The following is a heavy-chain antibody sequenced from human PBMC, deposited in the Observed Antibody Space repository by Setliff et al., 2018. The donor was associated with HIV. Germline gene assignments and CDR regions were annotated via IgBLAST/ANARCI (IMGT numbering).Heavy chain of an antibody. CDR3: ARHAAAAPFRY. Sequence: PSETLSLTCAVSGYSISSGYYWGWIRQPPGKGLEWIGNIYHSGSTYYNPSLKSRVTISADTSKNQFSLKLSSVTAADTAVYFCARHAAAAPFRYWGQGTLVTVSS. D-gene: IGHD6-13*01. CDR2: IYHSGST. CDR1: GYSISSGYY. V-gene: IGHV4-38-2*01. J-gene: IGHJ4*02.